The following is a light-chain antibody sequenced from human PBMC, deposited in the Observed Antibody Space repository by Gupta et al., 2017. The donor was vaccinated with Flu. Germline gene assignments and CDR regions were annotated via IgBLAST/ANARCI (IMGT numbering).Light chain of an antibody. CDR3: QQYGSSSYT. CDR2: GAS. CDR1: QRVSSNY. J-gene: IGKJ2*01. Sequence: GTLSLSPGERATLSCRASQRVSSNYLAGYQQKSGQAPRLLIYGASSRATGIPDRFSGSGSGTDFTLTISRLEPEDFAVYYCQQYGSSSYTFGQGTKLEI. V-gene: IGKV3-20*01.